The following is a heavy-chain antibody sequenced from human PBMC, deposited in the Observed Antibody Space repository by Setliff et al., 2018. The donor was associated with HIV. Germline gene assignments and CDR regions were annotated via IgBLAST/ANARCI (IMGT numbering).Heavy chain of an antibody. V-gene: IGHV4-31*03. Sequence: LSLTCTVSGGSISSGGYYWSWIRQHPEKGLEWIGYVYYNGDTYYNPSLKSRATMSLDTSENLFSLRLIFVTAADTGVYYCGRGWFDPWGQGTLVTVSS. CDR2: VYYNGDT. J-gene: IGHJ5*02. CDR3: GRGWFDP. CDR1: GGSISSGGYY. D-gene: IGHD3-10*01.